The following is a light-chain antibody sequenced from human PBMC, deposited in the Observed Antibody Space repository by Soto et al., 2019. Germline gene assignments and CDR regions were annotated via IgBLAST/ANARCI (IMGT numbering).Light chain of an antibody. CDR2: LGS. CDR1: QSLLHSNGYNY. J-gene: IGKJ2*02. V-gene: IGKV2-28*01. CDR3: MQALQNLWT. Sequence: DIVMTQSPLSLPVTPGDPASISCRSSQSLLHSNGYNYLDWYLQKPGQSPQLLIYLGSNRASGVPDRVSGSGSGTDFTLKISRVEAEDVGVYYCMQALQNLWTFGQGTKLEIK.